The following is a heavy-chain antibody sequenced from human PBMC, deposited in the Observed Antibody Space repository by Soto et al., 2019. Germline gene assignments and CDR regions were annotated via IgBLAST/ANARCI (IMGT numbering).Heavy chain of an antibody. J-gene: IGHJ6*02. Sequence: PGGSLRLSCAASGFTFSSYSMNWVRQAPGKGLEWVSSISSSSSYIYYADSVKGRFTISRDNAKNSLYLQMNSLRAEDTAVYYCARDYFGDIVGVPAAMQTPSFGRDVCGQGTTVTVSS. CDR2: ISSSSSYI. D-gene: IGHD2-2*01. V-gene: IGHV3-21*01. CDR1: GFTFSSYS. CDR3: ARDYFGDIVGVPAAMQTPSFGRDV.